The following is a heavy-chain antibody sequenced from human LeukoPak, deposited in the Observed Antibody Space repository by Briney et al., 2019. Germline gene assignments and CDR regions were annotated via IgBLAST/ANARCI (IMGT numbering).Heavy chain of an antibody. Sequence: PGGSLRLSCAASGFTFSSYGMPWVRQAPGKGLEWVAVIWYDGSNKYYADSVKGRFTISRDNSKNTLYLQMNSLRAEDTAVYYCARDRAIRSPPQQRAFDIWGQGTMVTVSS. D-gene: IGHD2-2*02. V-gene: IGHV3-33*01. J-gene: IGHJ3*02. CDR2: IWYDGSNK. CDR1: GFTFSSYG. CDR3: ARDRAIRSPPQQRAFDI.